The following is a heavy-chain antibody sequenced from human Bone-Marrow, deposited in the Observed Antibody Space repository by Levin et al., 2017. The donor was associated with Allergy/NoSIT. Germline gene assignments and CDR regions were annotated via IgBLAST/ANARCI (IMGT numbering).Heavy chain of an antibody. CDR2: IYSGGST. V-gene: IGHV3-66*01. CDR3: ARDPPGVAAAGSGY. J-gene: IGHJ4*02. CDR1: GFTVGYNY. D-gene: IGHD6-13*01. Sequence: GESLKISCAVSGFTVGYNYMSWVRQAPGKGLEWVSLIYSGGSTHHADSVRGRFTISRDSSKNTLYLQMNNLRVEDTAVYYCARDPPGVAAAGSGYWGQGTLVTVSS.